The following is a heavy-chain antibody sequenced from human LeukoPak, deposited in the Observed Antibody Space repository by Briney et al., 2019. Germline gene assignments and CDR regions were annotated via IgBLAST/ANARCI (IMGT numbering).Heavy chain of an antibody. CDR1: GFTFSSYG. CDR3: AREFQAMVKAAAIRAFDI. Sequence: GGSLRLSCAASGFTFSSYGMHWVRQAPGKGLEWVAVISYDGSNKYYADSVKGRFTISRDNSKNTLYLQMNSLRAEDTAVYYCAREFQAMVKAAAIRAFDIWGQGTMVTVSS. CDR2: ISYDGSNK. J-gene: IGHJ3*02. D-gene: IGHD2-2*02. V-gene: IGHV3-30*03.